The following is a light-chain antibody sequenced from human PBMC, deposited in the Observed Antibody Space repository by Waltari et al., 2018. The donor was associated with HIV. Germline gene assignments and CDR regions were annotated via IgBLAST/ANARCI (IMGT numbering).Light chain of an antibody. CDR2: EVS. CDR3: CSYAGSSTLI. J-gene: IGLJ2*01. Sequence: QSALTQPASVSGSPGQSITISCTGTSSDVGSYNLVSWYQQHPGKVPKLIIYEVSKRLSGVSYRFSGSKSGDTASLTISGLQAEDEADYYCCSYAGSSTLIFGGGTKLTVL. V-gene: IGLV2-23*02. CDR1: SSDVGSYNL.